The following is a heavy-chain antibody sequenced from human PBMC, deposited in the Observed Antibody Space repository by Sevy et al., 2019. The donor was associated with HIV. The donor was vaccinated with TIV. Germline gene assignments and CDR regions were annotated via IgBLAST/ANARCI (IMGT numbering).Heavy chain of an antibody. CDR3: ARDWADRRDGYNNYYYYGMDV. V-gene: IGHV1-69*13. CDR1: GGTFSSYA. CDR2: IIPIFGTA. J-gene: IGHJ6*02. Sequence: ASVKVSCKASGGTFSSYAISWVRQAPGQGLEWMGGIIPIFGTANYAQKFQGRVTITADESTSTAYMELSSLRSEDTAVYYCARDWADRRDGYNNYYYYGMDVWGQGTTVTVSS. D-gene: IGHD5-12*01.